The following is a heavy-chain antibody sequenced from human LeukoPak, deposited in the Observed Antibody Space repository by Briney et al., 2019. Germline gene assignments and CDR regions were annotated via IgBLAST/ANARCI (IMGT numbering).Heavy chain of an antibody. CDR3: ATSKPPYSSGSFDY. CDR1: GYTLTELS. Sequence: GASVKVSCKVSGYTLTELSMHWVRQAPGKGLEWMGGFDPEDGETIYAQKFQGRVTMTEDTSTDTAYMELSSLRSGDTAVYYCATSKPPYSSGSFDYWGQGTLVTVSS. CDR2: FDPEDGET. J-gene: IGHJ4*02. V-gene: IGHV1-24*01. D-gene: IGHD3-22*01.